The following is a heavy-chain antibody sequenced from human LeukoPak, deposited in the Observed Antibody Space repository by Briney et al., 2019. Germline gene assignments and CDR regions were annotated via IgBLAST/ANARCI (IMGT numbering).Heavy chain of an antibody. Sequence: GESLKISCKGSGYSFSSYWTGWVRQTPGKGLEWMGFIYAGDSEIRYRPSFEGQVTFSVDKSISTAYLQWSGLKASDTAVYYCARHVTTASAARGFDIWGQGTMVTVSS. CDR2: IYAGDSEI. J-gene: IGHJ3*02. V-gene: IGHV5-51*01. D-gene: IGHD1-14*01. CDR3: ARHVTTASAARGFDI. CDR1: GYSFSSYW.